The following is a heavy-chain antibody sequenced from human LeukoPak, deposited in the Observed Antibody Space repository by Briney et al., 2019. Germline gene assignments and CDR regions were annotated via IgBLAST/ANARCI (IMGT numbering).Heavy chain of an antibody. CDR2: INWNGGST. CDR3: ARDLPAATTGYNWFDP. J-gene: IGHJ5*02. CDR1: GFTFDDYG. D-gene: IGHD2-2*01. V-gene: IGHV3-20*04. Sequence: GGSLRLSCAASGFTFDDYGMSWVRQAPGKGLEWVSGINWNGGSTGYADSVKGRFTISRDNAKNSLYLQMNSLRAEDTALYYCARDLPAATTGYNWFDPWGQGTLVTVSS.